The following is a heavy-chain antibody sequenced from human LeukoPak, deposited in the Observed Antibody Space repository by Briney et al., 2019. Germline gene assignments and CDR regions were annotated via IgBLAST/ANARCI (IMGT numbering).Heavy chain of an antibody. D-gene: IGHD5-18*01. Sequence: PGGSLRLSCAASGFAFSNSWMHWVRQAPGKGLVWVSRINSDGSSTTYADSVKGRFTISRDNAKNSLYLQMNSLRAEDTAVYYCGYSYGQPMYNWFDPWGQGTLVTVSS. V-gene: IGHV3-74*01. CDR2: INSDGSST. CDR1: GFAFSNSW. J-gene: IGHJ5*02. CDR3: GYSYGQPMYNWFDP.